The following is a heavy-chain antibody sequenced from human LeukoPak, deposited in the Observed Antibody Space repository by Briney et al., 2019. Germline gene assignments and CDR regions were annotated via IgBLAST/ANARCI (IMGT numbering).Heavy chain of an antibody. CDR1: GFTVSSSY. J-gene: IGHJ3*02. V-gene: IGHV3-53*01. Sequence: GGSLRLSCAASGFTVSSSYMSWVRQAPGKGLEWVSIIYNDGSTYYADSMKGRFTISRDNSKNTLYLQVNSLRAEDTAMYYCARNILFAFDIWGQGAMVTVSS. CDR2: IYNDGST. CDR3: ARNILFAFDI.